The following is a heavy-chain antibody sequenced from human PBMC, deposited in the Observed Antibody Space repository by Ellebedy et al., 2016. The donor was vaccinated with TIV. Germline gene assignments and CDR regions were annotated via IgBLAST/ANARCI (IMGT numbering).Heavy chain of an antibody. V-gene: IGHV4-39*02. Sequence: SETLSLXXTVSGGSISSSSYYWGWIRQPPGKGLEWIGSIYYSGSTYYNPSLKSRVTISVYTSKNQFSLKLSSVTAADTAVYYCARDRMYYYDSSGSYQYYGMDVWGQGTTVTVSS. CDR1: GGSISSSSYY. J-gene: IGHJ6*02. CDR2: IYYSGST. D-gene: IGHD3-22*01. CDR3: ARDRMYYYDSSGSYQYYGMDV.